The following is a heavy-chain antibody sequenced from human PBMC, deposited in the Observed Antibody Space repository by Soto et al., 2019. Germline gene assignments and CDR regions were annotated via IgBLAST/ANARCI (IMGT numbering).Heavy chain of an antibody. V-gene: IGHV1-69*01. CDR2: IIPIFGTA. J-gene: IGHJ4*02. CDR3: ARSGRGYSYGPVTYFDY. CDR1: GGTFSSYA. D-gene: IGHD5-18*01. Sequence: QVQLVQSGAEVKKPGSSVKVSCKASGGTFSSYAISWVRQAPGQGLEWMGGIIPIFGTANYAQKFQGRVTITADESTCTAYMELSSLRSEDTAVYYCARSGRGYSYGPVTYFDYWGQGTLVTVSS.